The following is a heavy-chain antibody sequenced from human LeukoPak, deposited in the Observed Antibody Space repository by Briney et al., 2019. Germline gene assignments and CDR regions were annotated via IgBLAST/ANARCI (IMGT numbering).Heavy chain of an antibody. J-gene: IGHJ4*02. V-gene: IGHV4-34*01. CDR3: AGRHSGSYYSFDY. CDR1: GGSFSGYY. D-gene: IGHD1-26*01. CDR2: INHSGST. Sequence: SETLSPTCAVYGGSFSGYYWSWIRQPPGKGLEWIGEINHSGSTNYNPSLKSRVTISVDTSKNQFSLKLSAVTSADTAVYYCAGRHSGSYYSFDYWGQGTLVTVSS.